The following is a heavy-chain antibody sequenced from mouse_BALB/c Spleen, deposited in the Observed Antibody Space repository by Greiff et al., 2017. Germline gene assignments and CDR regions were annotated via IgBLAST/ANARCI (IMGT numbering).Heavy chain of an antibody. CDR2: ISYSGST. Sequence: ESGPGLVKPSQSLSLTCTVTGYSITSDYAWNWIRQFPGNKLEWMGYISYSGSTSYNPSLKSRISITRDTSKNQFFLQLNSVTTEDTATYYCARRSNYYFDYWGQGTTLTVSS. CDR1: GYSITSDYA. V-gene: IGHV3-2*02. D-gene: IGHD2-5*01. J-gene: IGHJ2*01. CDR3: ARRSNYYFDY.